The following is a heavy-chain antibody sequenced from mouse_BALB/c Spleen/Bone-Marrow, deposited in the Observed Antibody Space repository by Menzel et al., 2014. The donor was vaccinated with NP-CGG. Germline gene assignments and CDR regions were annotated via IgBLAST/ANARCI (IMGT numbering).Heavy chain of an antibody. D-gene: IGHD1-1*01. Sequence: EVQLVESGGGLVRPGGSLKLSCAASGFTFSSYIMSWVRQTPEKRLEWVAYISNGGGSIYYPDTVKGRFTISRDNDKNTLYLQMSSLKSEDTAMYYCASHYYDSSPFAYWGQGTLVTVSA. CDR1: GFTFSSYI. J-gene: IGHJ3*01. V-gene: IGHV5-12-2*01. CDR3: ASHYYDSSPFAY. CDR2: ISNGGGSI.